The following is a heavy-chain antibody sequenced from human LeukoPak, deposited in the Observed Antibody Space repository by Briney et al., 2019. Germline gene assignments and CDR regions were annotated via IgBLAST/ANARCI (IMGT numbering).Heavy chain of an antibody. CDR2: MNPNSGNT. Sequence: ASVKVSCKTSGYTFTSYDINWVRQATGQGLEWMGWMNPNSGNTGYAQKFQGRVTITRNTSISTAYMELSSLRSEDTAVYYCARPYGDYEGWFDPWGQGTLVTVSS. CDR3: ARPYGDYEGWFDP. D-gene: IGHD4-17*01. V-gene: IGHV1-8*03. CDR1: GYTFTSYD. J-gene: IGHJ5*02.